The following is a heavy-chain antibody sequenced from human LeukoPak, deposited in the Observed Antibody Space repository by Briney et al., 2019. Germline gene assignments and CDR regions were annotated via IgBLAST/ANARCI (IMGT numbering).Heavy chain of an antibody. CDR2: IIPIFGIA. J-gene: IGHJ4*02. CDR1: GGTFSSYA. V-gene: IGHV1-69*04. Sequence: ASVKVSCKASGGTFSSYAISWVRQAPGQGLEWMGRIIPIFGIANYAQKFQGRVTITADKSTSTAYMELSSLRSEDTAVYYCARLVATILDYWGQGTLVTVSS. CDR3: ARLVATILDY. D-gene: IGHD5-12*01.